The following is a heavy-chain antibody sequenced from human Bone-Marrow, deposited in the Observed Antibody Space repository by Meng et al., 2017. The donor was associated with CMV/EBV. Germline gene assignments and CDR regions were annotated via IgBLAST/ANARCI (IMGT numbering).Heavy chain of an antibody. CDR1: GFTFSSNP. CDR3: ARAPAGGLWSAYYRDYFYYGMDV. J-gene: IGHJ6*02. Sequence: GGSLRPSCAASGFTFSSNPMHWVRQAPGKGLEWVAFISFDGKDKFYANSVKGRFTISRDNSKSTLYVQMNSLRVEDTAVYYCARAPAGGLWSAYYRDYFYYGMDVWGQGTTVTVSS. V-gene: IGHV3-30*04. CDR2: ISFDGKDK. D-gene: IGHD3-3*01.